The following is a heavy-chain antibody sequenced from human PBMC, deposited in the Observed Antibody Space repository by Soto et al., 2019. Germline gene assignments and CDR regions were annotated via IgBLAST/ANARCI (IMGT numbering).Heavy chain of an antibody. CDR3: SKTGFGDYDY. CDR1: GFTFNSYG. Sequence: GGSLRLSWAASGFTFNSYGMSLVRHAPGKGLEWVAVVSPSVENTNYADSVRVRFSISMDNSNNTVKLQMNSLTAEHTAIYFCSKTGFGDYDYWGPG. J-gene: IGHJ4*02. V-gene: IGHV3-23*01. D-gene: IGHD4-17*01. CDR2: VSPSVENT.